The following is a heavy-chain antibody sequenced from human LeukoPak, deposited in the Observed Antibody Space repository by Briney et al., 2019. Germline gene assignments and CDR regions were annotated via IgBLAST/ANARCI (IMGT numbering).Heavy chain of an antibody. V-gene: IGHV3-21*01. D-gene: IGHD3-22*01. CDR2: ISGSSSFI. J-gene: IGHJ4*02. CDR1: GFIFSSYN. CDR3: ARDGLQAYYDSGGFFDY. Sequence: GRSLRLSCAASGFIFSSYNMNWVRQAPGKGLEWVSSISGSSSFISYADSMQGRFTISRDNARNSLYLQMNSLRAEDTAVYYCARDGLQAYYDSGGFFDYWGQGTLVTVSS.